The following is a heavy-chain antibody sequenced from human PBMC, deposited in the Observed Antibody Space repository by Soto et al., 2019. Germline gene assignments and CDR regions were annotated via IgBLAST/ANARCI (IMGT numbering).Heavy chain of an antibody. Sequence: QVQLVESGGGVVQPGRTLRLSCAASGCTFSRYAMHWVRQARGKGLEWVAVISYDGSNKYYADSVKGRFTISRDNSKNTLYLQMNSLRAEDTAVYYCASSVLERRSTDYWGQGTLVTVSS. D-gene: IGHD1-1*01. CDR3: ASSVLERRSTDY. J-gene: IGHJ4*02. V-gene: IGHV3-30-3*01. CDR2: ISYDGSNK. CDR1: GCTFSRYA.